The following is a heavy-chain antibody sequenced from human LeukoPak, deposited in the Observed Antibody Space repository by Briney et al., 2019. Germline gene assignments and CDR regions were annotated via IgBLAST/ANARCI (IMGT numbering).Heavy chain of an antibody. D-gene: IGHD5-12*01. CDR1: GFTFSSYG. Sequence: GGSLRLSCAASGFTFSSYGMRWVRQAPGKGLEWVAVISYDGSNKYYADSVKGRFTISRDNSKNTLYLQMNSLRAEDTAVYYCAKGWLLDAFDIWGQGTMVTVSS. V-gene: IGHV3-30*18. CDR2: ISYDGSNK. CDR3: AKGWLLDAFDI. J-gene: IGHJ3*02.